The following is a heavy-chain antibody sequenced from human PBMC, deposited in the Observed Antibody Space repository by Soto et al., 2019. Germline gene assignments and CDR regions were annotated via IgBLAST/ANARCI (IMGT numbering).Heavy chain of an antibody. CDR1: GFTFSNAW. CDR2: IKSKTDGGTT. V-gene: IGHV3-15*07. Sequence: GGSLRLSCAASGFTFSNAWMNWVRQAPGKGLEWVGRIKSKTDGGTTDYAAPVKGRFTISRDDSKNTLYLQMNSLKTEDTAVYYCTTEEGYYSPAPFDYWGQGTRVTGSS. J-gene: IGHJ4*02. D-gene: IGHD3-10*01. CDR3: TTEEGYYSPAPFDY.